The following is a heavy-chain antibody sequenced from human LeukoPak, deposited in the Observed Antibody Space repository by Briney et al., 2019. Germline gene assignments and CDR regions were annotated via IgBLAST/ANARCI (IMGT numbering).Heavy chain of an antibody. Sequence: SETLSLTCTVSGGSISSYYWSWIRQPPGKGLEWIGRIYTSGSTNYNPSLKSRVTISVDTSKNQFSLKLSSVTAADTAVYYCARGLDILTGYFDYWGQGTLVTVSS. D-gene: IGHD3-9*01. CDR2: IYTSGST. J-gene: IGHJ4*02. CDR1: GGSISSYY. CDR3: ARGLDILTGYFDY. V-gene: IGHV4-4*07.